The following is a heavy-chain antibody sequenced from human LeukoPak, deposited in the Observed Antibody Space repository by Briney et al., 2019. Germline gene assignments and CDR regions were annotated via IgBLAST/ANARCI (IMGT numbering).Heavy chain of an antibody. CDR2: IRSKAYGGTT. D-gene: IGHD1-26*01. V-gene: IGHV3-49*04. CDR3: TRDPRGSYGPDAFDI. J-gene: IGHJ3*02. Sequence: GGSLRLSCTASGFTFGDYAMSWVRQAPGKGLEWVGSIRSKAYGGTTEYAASVKGRFTISRDDSKSFAYLQMNSLKTEDTAVYYCTRDPRGSYGPDAFDIWGQGTMVTVSS. CDR1: GFTFGDYA.